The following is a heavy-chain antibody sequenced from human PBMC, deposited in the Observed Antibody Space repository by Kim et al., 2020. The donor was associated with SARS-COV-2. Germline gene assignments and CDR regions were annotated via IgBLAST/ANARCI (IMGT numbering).Heavy chain of an antibody. CDR2: INPNSGGT. CDR1: GYTFTGYY. D-gene: IGHD3-10*01. J-gene: IGHJ5*02. V-gene: IGHV1-2*06. Sequence: ASVKVSCKASGYTFTGYYMHWVRQAPGQGLEWMGRINPNSGGTNYAQKFQGRVTMTRDTSISTAYMELSRLRSDDTAVYYCAREGGRYLGTMVRGSTLGFTRNWFDPWGQGTLVTVSS. CDR3: AREGGRYLGTMVRGSTLGFTRNWFDP.